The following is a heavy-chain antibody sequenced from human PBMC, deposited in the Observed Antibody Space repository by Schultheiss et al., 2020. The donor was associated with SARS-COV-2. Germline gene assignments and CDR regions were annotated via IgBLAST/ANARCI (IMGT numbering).Heavy chain of an antibody. CDR3: AKSASYYYYYYMDV. V-gene: IGHV3-23*01. CDR2: ISGSGGST. CDR1: GFTVSSNY. Sequence: GESLKISCAASGFTVSSNYMSWVRQAPGKGLEWVSVISGSGGSTYYADSVKGRFTISRDNSKNTLYLQMNSLRAEDTAVYYCAKSASYYYYYYMDVWGKGTTVTVSS. J-gene: IGHJ6*03.